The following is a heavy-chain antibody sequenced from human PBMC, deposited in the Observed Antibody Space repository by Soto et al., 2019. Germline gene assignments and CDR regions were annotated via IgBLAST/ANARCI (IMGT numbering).Heavy chain of an antibody. D-gene: IGHD3-22*01. V-gene: IGHV1-18*01. Sequence: ASVKVSCKASGYTFTSYGISWVRQAPGQGLEWMGWISAYNGNTNYAQKLQGRVTMTTDTSTSTAYMELRSLRSDDTAVYYCAREGMAVVVDNYYYGMDAWGQGTTVTVSS. J-gene: IGHJ6*02. CDR2: ISAYNGNT. CDR3: AREGMAVVVDNYYYGMDA. CDR1: GYTFTSYG.